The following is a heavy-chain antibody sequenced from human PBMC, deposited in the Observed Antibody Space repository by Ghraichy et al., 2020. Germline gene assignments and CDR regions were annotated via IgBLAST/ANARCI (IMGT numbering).Heavy chain of an antibody. CDR3: ARTSDFWSGYYMRYYFDY. CDR2: IYYSGST. CDR1: GGSISSYY. J-gene: IGHJ4*02. D-gene: IGHD3-3*01. V-gene: IGHV4-59*01. Sequence: SETLSLTCTVSGGSISSYYWSWIRKPPGKGLEWIGYIYYSGSTNYNPSLKSRVTISVDTSKNQFSLKLSSVTAADTAVYYCARTSDFWSGYYMRYYFDYWCQRTLVTVSS.